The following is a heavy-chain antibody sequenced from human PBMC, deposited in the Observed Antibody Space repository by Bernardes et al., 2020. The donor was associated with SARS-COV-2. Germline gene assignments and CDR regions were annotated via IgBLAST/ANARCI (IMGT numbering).Heavy chain of an antibody. CDR3: AKDMGDFWSKTNVGMDG. D-gene: IGHD3-3*01. Sequence: GGSLRLSCAPSGLPSDAFALHWVPQAPGKGLDWVSGFSWIRGRVGNPNPVKGRFTIPRNNAKTSLYLQLTSLKPGDPALNYCAKDMGDFWSKTNVGMDGGGQGTTVTVSS. CDR2: FSWIRGRV. V-gene: IGHV3-9*02. CDR1: GLPSDAFA. J-gene: IGHJ6*02.